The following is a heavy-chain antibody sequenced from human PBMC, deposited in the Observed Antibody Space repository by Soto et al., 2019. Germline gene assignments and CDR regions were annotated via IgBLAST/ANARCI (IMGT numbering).Heavy chain of an antibody. V-gene: IGHV4-61*01. CDR2: IYYSGST. CDR3: ARLFCGGDCYSIRAEYFQH. J-gene: IGHJ1*01. Sequence: SETRSLTCTVSGGSVSTGSYYWSWIRQPPGKGLEWIGYIYYSGSTNYNPSLKSRVTISVDTSKNQFSLKLSSVTAADTAVYYCARLFCGGDCYSIRAEYFQHWGQGTLVTVS. D-gene: IGHD2-21*02. CDR1: GGSVSTGSYY.